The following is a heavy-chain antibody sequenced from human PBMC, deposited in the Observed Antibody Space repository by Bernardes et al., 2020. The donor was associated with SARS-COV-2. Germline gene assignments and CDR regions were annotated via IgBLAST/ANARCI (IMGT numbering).Heavy chain of an antibody. D-gene: IGHD3-10*01. V-gene: IGHV3-23*01. CDR1: GFTFSSYA. J-gene: IGHJ4*02. CDR2: ISGGGGST. Sequence: GGSLRLSCAASGFTFSSYAMSWVRQAPGKGLEWVSGISGGGGSTYYADSVRGRFTVSRDNSKNTLYLQLNSLRAEDTAVYYCAKDVVIRGLDFDYWGQGTLVTVSS. CDR3: AKDVVIRGLDFDY.